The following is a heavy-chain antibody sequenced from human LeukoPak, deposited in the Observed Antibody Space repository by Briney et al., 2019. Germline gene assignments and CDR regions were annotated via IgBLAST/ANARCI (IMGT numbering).Heavy chain of an antibody. D-gene: IGHD3-22*01. CDR2: INPSGGST. J-gene: IGHJ4*02. V-gene: IGHV1-46*01. CDR3: ARDDNLAKNTMIQGY. CDR1: GYTFTGYY. Sequence: RASVKVSCKASGYTFTGYYMHWVRQAPGQGLEWMGIINPSGGSTSYAQKFQGRVTMTRDTSTSTVYMELSSLRSEDTAVYYCARDDNLAKNTMIQGYWGQGTLVTVSS.